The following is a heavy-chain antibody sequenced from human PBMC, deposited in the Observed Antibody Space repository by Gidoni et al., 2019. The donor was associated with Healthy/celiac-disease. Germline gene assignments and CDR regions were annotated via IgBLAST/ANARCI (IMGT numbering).Heavy chain of an antibody. J-gene: IGHJ3*02. CDR3: ARSIGAYARWAFDI. CDR2: IFSNDEK. Sequence: QVTLKESGPVLVTPTETLTLTCTVSGFSLSTASMGVSWIRQPPGKALEWLAHIFSNDEKSYSTSLKSRLTISKDTSKSQVGLTMTNMDPVDTATDYCARSIGAYARWAFDIWGQGTMVTVSS. V-gene: IGHV2-26*01. CDR1: GFSLSTASMG. D-gene: IGHD5-12*01.